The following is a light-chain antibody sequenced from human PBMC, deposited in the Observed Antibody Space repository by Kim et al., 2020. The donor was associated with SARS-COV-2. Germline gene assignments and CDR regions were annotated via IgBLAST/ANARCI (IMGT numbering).Light chain of an antibody. CDR2: GKN. Sequence: AVGKTVRITCQGDSLRSYYASWYQQKPGQAPVLVIYGKNNRPSGIPDRFSGSSSGNTASLTITGAQAEDEADYYCNSRDSSGNHWVFGGGTQLTVL. V-gene: IGLV3-19*01. CDR3: NSRDSSGNHWV. CDR1: SLRSYY. J-gene: IGLJ3*02.